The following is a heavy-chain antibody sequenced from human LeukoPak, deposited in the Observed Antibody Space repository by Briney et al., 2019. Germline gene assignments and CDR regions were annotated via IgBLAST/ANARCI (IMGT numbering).Heavy chain of an antibody. CDR3: ARVGSSLPLDY. V-gene: IGHV3-7*05. CDR1: GLTFSTYW. J-gene: IGHJ4*02. Sequence: GGSLRLSCAASGLTFSTYWMTWVRQAPGKGLEWVANIKQDGSEKHYVDSVKGRFTISRDNAKNSLYLQMNSLRAEDTAVHYCARVGSSLPLDYWGQGTLVTVSS. D-gene: IGHD2-2*01. CDR2: IKQDGSEK.